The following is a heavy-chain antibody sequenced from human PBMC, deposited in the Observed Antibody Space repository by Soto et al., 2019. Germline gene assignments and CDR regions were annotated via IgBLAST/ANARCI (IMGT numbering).Heavy chain of an antibody. V-gene: IGHV4-59*01. CDR3: GKYRLHWALQY. CDR1: NTSISDDY. J-gene: IGHJ1*01. D-gene: IGHD3-16*02. CDR2: SHYSGNS. Sequence: SETLSLTCNVSNTSISDDYWAWIRQSPGKGLEWIGFSHYSGNSAYNPSLKTRVSMSVDTSKKQVSPKLTSVTAADTAVYYCGKYRLHWALQYWGQGTLVTVSS.